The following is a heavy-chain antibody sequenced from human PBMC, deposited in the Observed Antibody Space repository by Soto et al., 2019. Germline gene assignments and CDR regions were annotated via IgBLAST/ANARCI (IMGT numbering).Heavy chain of an antibody. CDR1: GFTFSSYA. V-gene: IGHV3-23*01. D-gene: IGHD6-19*01. CDR3: EKELQGIEVAAAFDI. J-gene: IGHJ3*02. Sequence: GGSLRLSCAASGFTFSSYAMSWVRQAPGKGLEWVSAISGSGGSTYYADSVKGRFTISRDNSKNTLYLQMNRLRAEDTAVYYCEKELQGIEVAAAFDIWGQGTMVTVSS. CDR2: ISGSGGST.